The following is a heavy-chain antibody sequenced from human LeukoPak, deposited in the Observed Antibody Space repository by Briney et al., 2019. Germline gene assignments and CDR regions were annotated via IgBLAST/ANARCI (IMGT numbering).Heavy chain of an antibody. CDR1: GAPISNYY. CDR2: VYISGST. J-gene: IGHJ4*02. V-gene: IGHV4-4*07. Sequence: SETLSLTCTASGAPISNYYWSWIRQPAGKALEWIGRVYISGSTTYNPSFRSRVTMSVDKSKNELSLKLTSVTAADTAVYYCAGRDYWGQGTLVTVSS. CDR3: AGRDY.